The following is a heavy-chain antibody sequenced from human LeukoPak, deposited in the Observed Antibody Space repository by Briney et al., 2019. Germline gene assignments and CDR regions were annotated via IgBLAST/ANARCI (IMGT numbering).Heavy chain of an antibody. V-gene: IGHV4-59*01. CDR3: ARVYYSSSYDYWYFDL. CDR1: GGSISNYY. D-gene: IGHD6-13*01. Sequence: PSETLSLTCTVSGGSISNYYWSWIRQPPGKGLEWIGYIYYSGSTNYNPSLKSRVTISVGTSKNQFSLKLSSVTAADTAVYYCARVYYSSSYDYWYFDLWGRGTLVTVSS. CDR2: IYYSGST. J-gene: IGHJ2*01.